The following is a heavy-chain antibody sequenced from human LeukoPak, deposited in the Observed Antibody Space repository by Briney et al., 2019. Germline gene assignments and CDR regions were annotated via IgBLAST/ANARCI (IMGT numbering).Heavy chain of an antibody. J-gene: IGHJ5*02. D-gene: IGHD3-22*01. CDR1: VFTFS. V-gene: IGHV3-21*01. CDR3: ARNYDSSDYRYNWFDP. Sequence: GGSLRLSCTASVFTFSMAWVRQAPGKGLEWVSSITGSSSFIYYADSVKGRFTISRDNAKNSLHLQMNSLRAEDTAVYYCARNYDSSDYRYNWFDPWGQGTLVTVSS. CDR2: ITGSSSFI.